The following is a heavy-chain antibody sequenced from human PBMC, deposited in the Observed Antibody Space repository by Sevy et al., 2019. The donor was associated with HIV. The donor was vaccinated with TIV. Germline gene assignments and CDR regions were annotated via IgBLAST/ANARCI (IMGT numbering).Heavy chain of an antibody. D-gene: IGHD3-10*01. CDR3: ARLTLLLWFGEFRENWFDP. CDR2: IYYSGST. CDR1: GGSISSSSYY. Sequence: SETLSLTCTVSGGSISSSSYYWGWIRQPPGKGLEWIGSIYYSGSTYYNPSLKSRVTISVDTSKNLFSLKLSSVTAADTAVYYCARLTLLLWFGEFRENWFDPWGQGTLVTVSS. J-gene: IGHJ5*02. V-gene: IGHV4-39*01.